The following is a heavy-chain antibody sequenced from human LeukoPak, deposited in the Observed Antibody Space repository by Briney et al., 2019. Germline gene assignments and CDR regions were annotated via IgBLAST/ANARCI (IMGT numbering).Heavy chain of an antibody. J-gene: IGHJ5*02. V-gene: IGHV3-15*01. Sequence: GGSLRLSCAASGFTFSNAWMSWVRQAPGKGLEWVGRIKSKTDGGTTDYAAPVKGRFTISRDDSKNTLYLQMNSLKTEDTAVYYCAKALREGPGRSSWWYNWFDPWGQGTLVTVSS. D-gene: IGHD6-13*01. CDR2: IKSKTDGGTT. CDR3: AKALREGPGRSSWWYNWFDP. CDR1: GFTFSNAW.